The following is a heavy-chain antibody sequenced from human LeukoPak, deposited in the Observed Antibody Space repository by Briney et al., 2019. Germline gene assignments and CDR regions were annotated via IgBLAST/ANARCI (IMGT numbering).Heavy chain of an antibody. D-gene: IGHD5-12*01. V-gene: IGHV4-38-2*02. CDR2: IYHGGST. CDR3: ARVRSGHGDYFDY. CDR1: GYSISSGYY. J-gene: IGHJ4*02. Sequence: ASETLSLTCTVSGYSISSGYYWGWIRQPPGKGLEWIGSIYHGGSTYYNPSLKSRVTISVDTSKNQFSLKLSSVTAADTAVYYCARVRSGHGDYFDYWGQGTLVTVSS.